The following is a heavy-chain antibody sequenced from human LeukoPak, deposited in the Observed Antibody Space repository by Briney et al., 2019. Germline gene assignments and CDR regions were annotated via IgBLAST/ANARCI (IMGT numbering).Heavy chain of an antibody. CDR2: INPGGGST. CDR1: GYTFTSYY. D-gene: IGHD3-22*01. Sequence: ASVKVSCKASGYTFTSYYMHWVRQAPGQGLEWMGIINPGGGSTSYAQKFQGRVTMTRDTSTSTVYMELSSLRSEDTAVYYCATKADYYDSSGYPFHDAFDIWGQGTMVTVSS. CDR3: ATKADYYDSSGYPFHDAFDI. J-gene: IGHJ3*02. V-gene: IGHV1-46*01.